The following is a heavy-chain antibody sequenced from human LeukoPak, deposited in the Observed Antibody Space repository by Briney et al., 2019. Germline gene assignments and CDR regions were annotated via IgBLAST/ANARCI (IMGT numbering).Heavy chain of an antibody. J-gene: IGHJ6*03. D-gene: IGHD3-22*01. CDR1: GFTFDDYT. CDR2: ISWDGGTR. Sequence: GGSLRLSCAASGFTFDDYTIHWVRQAPGKGLEWVSLISWDGGTRYYADSVKGRFTISRDNSKNTLYLQMNSLRAEDTAVYCCAKDDYYYDSSGYLYNMDVWGKGTTVTVSS. CDR3: AKDDYYYDSSGYLYNMDV. V-gene: IGHV3-43*01.